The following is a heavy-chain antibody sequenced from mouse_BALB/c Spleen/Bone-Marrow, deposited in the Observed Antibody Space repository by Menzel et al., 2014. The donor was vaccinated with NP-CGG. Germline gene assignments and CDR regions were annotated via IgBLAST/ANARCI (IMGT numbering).Heavy chain of an antibody. V-gene: IGHV5-9-3*01. CDR1: GFTFTSYA. CDR2: ISSAGIHT. J-gene: IGHJ2*01. Sequence: EVQGVESGGGLVKPGGSLKLSCTASGFTFTSYAMSWVRQTPEKRLEWVATISSAGIHTYYVDTVKGRFTISRDNAKNTLFLHMSSLRSEDTAMYYCARQDRVYYFDYWGQGTTLTVSS. CDR3: ARQDRVYYFDY.